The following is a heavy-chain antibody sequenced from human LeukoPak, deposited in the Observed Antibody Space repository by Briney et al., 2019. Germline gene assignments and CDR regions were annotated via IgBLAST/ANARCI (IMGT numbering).Heavy chain of an antibody. Sequence: SETLSLTCTVSDYRFRDDYFWAWIRQPPGKGLEWIGNIFHSGNTYYSPSLNNRVTISLDMSTNQFSLKLNSVTAADTAVYYCARVYCSTSDCYHRRAGTYYAMDVWGTGTTVTVSS. CDR2: IFHSGNT. V-gene: IGHV4-38-2*02. D-gene: IGHD2-2*01. CDR1: DYRFRDDYF. CDR3: ARVYCSTSDCYHRRAGTYYAMDV. J-gene: IGHJ6*04.